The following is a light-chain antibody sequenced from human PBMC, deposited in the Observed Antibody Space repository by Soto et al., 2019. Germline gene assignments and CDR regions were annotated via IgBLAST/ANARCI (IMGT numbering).Light chain of an antibody. CDR3: QQYGTSPPYT. CDR2: DAS. J-gene: IGKJ2*01. CDR1: QSVRSNY. V-gene: IGKV3-20*01. Sequence: EIVLTQSPGTLSLSPGETATLSCRASQSVRSNYLAWYQQKPGQAPRLLIYDASSRATGIPDRFSGSGSDTDFTLTISRLEPEDFAVYYCQQYGTSPPYTFGQGTKLEIK.